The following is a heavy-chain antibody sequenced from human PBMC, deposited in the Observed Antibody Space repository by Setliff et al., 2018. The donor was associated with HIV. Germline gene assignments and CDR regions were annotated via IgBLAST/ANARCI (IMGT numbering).Heavy chain of an antibody. CDR3: ALVGGITVPPDGFDI. V-gene: IGHV4-59*12. D-gene: IGHD3-22*01. CDR1: GGSIRSYY. J-gene: IGHJ3*02. CDR2: IYYSGST. Sequence: SETLSLTCIVSGGSIRSYYWSWIRQPPGKGLEWIGYIYYSGSTNYNASLKSRVAISVDTSKNEFSLKLSSVRAEDTSVYHCALVGGITVPPDGFDIWGQGTMVTVSS.